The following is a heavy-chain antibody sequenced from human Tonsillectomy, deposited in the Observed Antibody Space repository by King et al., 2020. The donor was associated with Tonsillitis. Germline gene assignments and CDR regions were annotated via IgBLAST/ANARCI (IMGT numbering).Heavy chain of an antibody. CDR3: ARVGTMDTAMNYYYYYRDV. D-gene: IGHD5-18*01. J-gene: IGHJ6*03. Sequence: LQLQESGPGLVRPSQTLSLTCTVSGGSISSGGYYWSWIRQHPGKGLEWIGYIYYSGSTYYNPSLKSRVTISVDTSKNQFSLKLSSVTAADTAVYYCARVGTMDTAMNYYYYYRDVWGKGATVTVSS. CDR2: IYYSGST. CDR1: GGSISSGGYY. V-gene: IGHV4-31*03.